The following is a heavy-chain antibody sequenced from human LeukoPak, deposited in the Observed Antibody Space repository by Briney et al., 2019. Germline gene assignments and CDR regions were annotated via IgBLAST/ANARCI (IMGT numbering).Heavy chain of an antibody. D-gene: IGHD3-22*01. V-gene: IGHV3-48*03. Sequence: GGSLRLSCAASGFTFSSYEMNWVRQAPGKGLEWVSYISSSGSTIYYADSVKGRFTISRDNAKNSLYLQMNSLRAEDTAVYYCARDPRYDSSGYYSSMFDYWGQGTLVTVSS. CDR2: ISSSGSTI. CDR1: GFTFSSYE. J-gene: IGHJ4*02. CDR3: ARDPRYDSSGYYSSMFDY.